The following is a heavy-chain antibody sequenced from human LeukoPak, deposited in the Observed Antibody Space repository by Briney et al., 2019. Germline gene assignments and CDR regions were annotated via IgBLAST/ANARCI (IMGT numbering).Heavy chain of an antibody. J-gene: IGHJ6*02. CDR2: IYYNGNT. CDR3: ATGRSGNSYAYYYGMDV. CDR1: DASITSSSYY. V-gene: IGHV4-39*01. Sequence: SETLSLTCTVSDASITSSSYYWGWIRQPPGKGLEWIGAIYYNGNTFYNPSLKSRVTISLHTSKNQFSLNLNSVTAADTAVYFCATGRSGNSYAYYYGMDVWGQGTTVTVSS. D-gene: IGHD3-22*01.